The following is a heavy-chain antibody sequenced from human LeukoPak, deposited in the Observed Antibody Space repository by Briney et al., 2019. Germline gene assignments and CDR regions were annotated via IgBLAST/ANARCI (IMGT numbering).Heavy chain of an antibody. CDR1: GFTFSSYG. CDR2: ISYDGSNK. Sequence: PGGSLRLSCAVSGFTFSSYGMHWVRQAPGKGLEWVAVISYDGSNKYYADSVKGRFTISRDNSKNTLYLQMNSLRAEDTAVYYCAKAPFSRQFIRQQLVRFFDYWGQGTLVTVSS. D-gene: IGHD6-13*01. CDR3: AKAPFSRQFIRQQLVRFFDY. V-gene: IGHV3-30*18. J-gene: IGHJ4*02.